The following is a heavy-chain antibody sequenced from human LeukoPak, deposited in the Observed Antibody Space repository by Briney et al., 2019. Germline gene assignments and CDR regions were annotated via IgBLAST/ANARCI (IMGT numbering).Heavy chain of an antibody. CDR3: ARGPTTVTRAFDY. Sequence: SETLSLTCTVSGYSISSGYYWGWIRQPPGKGLEWIGTIYHSGSTYYNPSLKSRVTMSVDTSKNQFSLHLSSVTAADTAVYYCARGPTTVTRAFDYWGQGTLVTVSS. J-gene: IGHJ4*02. D-gene: IGHD4-17*01. V-gene: IGHV4-38-2*02. CDR2: IYHSGST. CDR1: GYSISSGYY.